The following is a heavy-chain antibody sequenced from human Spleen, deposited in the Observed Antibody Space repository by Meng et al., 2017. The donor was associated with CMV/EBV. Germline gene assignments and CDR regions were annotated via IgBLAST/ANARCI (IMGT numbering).Heavy chain of an antibody. V-gene: IGHV4-30-4*08. CDR3: ARENYYDSSGFDY. CDR1: GSFITSDDYY. J-gene: IGHJ4*02. Sequence: VSGSFITSDDYYWSWIRQPPGKGLEWIGYISYSGITDYNPSLKSRVTMSLDTSMTHFSLKLSSVTAADTAVYYCARENYYDSSGFDYWGQGTLVTVSS. D-gene: IGHD3-22*01. CDR2: ISYSGIT.